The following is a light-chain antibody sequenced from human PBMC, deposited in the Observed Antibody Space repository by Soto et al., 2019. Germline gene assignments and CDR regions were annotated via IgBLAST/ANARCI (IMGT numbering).Light chain of an antibody. CDR1: GGHSSYA. V-gene: IGLV4-69*01. CDR3: QTWGAGIQV. CDR2: FSSDGSH. Sequence: QPVLTQSPSASASLGASVKLTCTLSGGHSSYAIAWHQLQPEKGPRYLMKFSSDGSHTKGDGIPDRFSGSSSGAERYLTISSLQSEDEADYYCQTWGAGIQVFGGGTQLTVL. J-gene: IGLJ3*02.